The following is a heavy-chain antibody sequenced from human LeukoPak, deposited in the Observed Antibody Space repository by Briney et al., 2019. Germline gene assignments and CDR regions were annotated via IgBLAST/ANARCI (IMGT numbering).Heavy chain of an antibody. Sequence: GGSLRLSCAASGFTFGDYSMNWIRQAPGKGPEWVSSFGTRSTFIYHAGSVKGRFAISRDNAKNSLYLQMNSLRAEDTALYYCAREVSEGFDFWGQGTLVTVSS. V-gene: IGHV3-21*01. J-gene: IGHJ4*02. D-gene: IGHD3-22*01. CDR2: FGTRSTFI. CDR1: GFTFGDYS. CDR3: AREVSEGFDF.